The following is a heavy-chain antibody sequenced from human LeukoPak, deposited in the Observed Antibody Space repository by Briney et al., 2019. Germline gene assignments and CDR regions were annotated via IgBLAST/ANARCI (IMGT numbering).Heavy chain of an antibody. J-gene: IGHJ5*02. CDR2: IYYSGST. CDR1: GASISSYY. Sequence: PSETLSLTCTVSGASISSYYWSWIRQPPGKGLEWIGYIYYSGSTSYNPSLKSRVTISVDTSKNQFSLKLSSVTAADTAVYYCARHRGLTDSFYPFDPWGQGTLVIASS. V-gene: IGHV4-59*08. D-gene: IGHD3-10*01. CDR3: ARHRGLTDSFYPFDP.